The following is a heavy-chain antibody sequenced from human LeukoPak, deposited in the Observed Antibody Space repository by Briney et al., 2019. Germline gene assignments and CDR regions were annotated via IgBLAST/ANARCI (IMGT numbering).Heavy chain of an antibody. V-gene: IGHV3-30*02. Sequence: PGGSLRLSCAASGFTFSSYGMHWVRQAPGKGLEWVAFIRYDGSNKYYADSVKGRFIISRDNSKNTLYLQMNSLRAEDTAVYYCAKDSELVITRYFDHWGQGTLVTVSS. CDR3: AKDSELVITRYFDH. CDR2: IRYDGSNK. CDR1: GFTFSSYG. J-gene: IGHJ4*02. D-gene: IGHD3-22*01.